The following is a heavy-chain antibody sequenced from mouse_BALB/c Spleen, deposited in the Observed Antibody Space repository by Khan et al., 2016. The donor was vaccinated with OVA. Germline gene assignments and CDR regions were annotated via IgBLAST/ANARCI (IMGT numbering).Heavy chain of an antibody. V-gene: IGHV1S81*02. CDR3: ARINKIVATYFDY. Sequence: QVQLKQSGAELVKAGASVKMSCKASGYTFSSYWMHWVKQRPGQGLEWFAETNPTNGRTYYHEKFQGKATLTVDKSSSTAYMLLSGPTFEDSAVYYCARINKIVATYFDYWGQGTTLTVSS. CDR1: GYTFSSYW. D-gene: IGHD1-1*01. CDR2: TNPTNGRT. J-gene: IGHJ2*01.